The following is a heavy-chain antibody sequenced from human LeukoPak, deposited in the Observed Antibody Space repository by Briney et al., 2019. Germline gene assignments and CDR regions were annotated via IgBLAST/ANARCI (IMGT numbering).Heavy chain of an antibody. V-gene: IGHV3-21*01. Sequence: PGGSQRLSCAASGFTFSSYGMNWVRQAPGKGLEWVSSTDASNGYIDYADSVKGRFTISRDNTKKLLYLHMNSLRAEDTAVYYCARDLRGYDSYYYFMDVWGKGTTVSVSS. J-gene: IGHJ6*03. CDR1: GFTFSSYG. D-gene: IGHD5-12*01. CDR3: ARDLRGYDSYYYFMDV. CDR2: TDASNGYI.